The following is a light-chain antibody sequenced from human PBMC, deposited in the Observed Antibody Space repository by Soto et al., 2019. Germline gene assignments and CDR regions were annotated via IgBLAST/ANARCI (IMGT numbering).Light chain of an antibody. CDR3: QQYRNWPRT. CDR1: QSVDIN. V-gene: IGKV3-15*01. J-gene: IGKJ1*01. CDR2: GAS. Sequence: EIVLTQSPATLSVSPGDRVTLSCRASQSVDINLAWYQQKAGQAPRLLVYGASTKAADMPGRFSGRGSGTEFTLTINNLQSEDFAVYYCQQYRNWPRTFGQGTKVDIK.